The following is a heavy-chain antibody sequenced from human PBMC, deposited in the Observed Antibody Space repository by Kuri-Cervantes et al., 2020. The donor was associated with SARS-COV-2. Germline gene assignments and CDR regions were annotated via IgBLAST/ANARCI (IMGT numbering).Heavy chain of an antibody. V-gene: IGHV1-2*06. D-gene: IGHD3-22*01. CDR3: ATVGDYYDSSAYFEY. Sequence: ASVKVSCKASGYTFSAYYMHWVRQAPGQGLEWMGRINPNSGGTNYAQNFQGRVTMTRDTSISTAYMELGSLRSDDTAFYYCATVGDYYDSSAYFEYWGQGTLVTVSS. CDR2: INPNSGGT. CDR1: GYTFSAYY. J-gene: IGHJ4*02.